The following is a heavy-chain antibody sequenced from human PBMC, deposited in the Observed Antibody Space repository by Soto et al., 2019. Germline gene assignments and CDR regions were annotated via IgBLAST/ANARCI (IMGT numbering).Heavy chain of an antibody. Sequence: PSETLYLPCSISGGSIGDYYWSWLRQPPGKGLEWIGYIFYSGSTTYNPSLKSRVTISLDTSKNQFFLKLSSVTAADTAVYYCARCYGSGSYYNGLFDHWGQGILVTVSS. CDR2: IFYSGST. CDR3: ARCYGSGSYYNGLFDH. V-gene: IGHV4-59*01. CDR1: GGSIGDYY. J-gene: IGHJ4*02. D-gene: IGHD3-10*01.